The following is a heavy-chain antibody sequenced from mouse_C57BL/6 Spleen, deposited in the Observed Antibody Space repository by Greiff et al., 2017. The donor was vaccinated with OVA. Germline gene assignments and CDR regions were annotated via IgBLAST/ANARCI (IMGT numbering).Heavy chain of an antibody. CDR2: INPSTGGT. J-gene: IGHJ3*01. Sequence: EVKLQQSGPELVKPGASVKISCKASGYSFTGYYMNWVKQSPEKSLEWIGEINPSTGGTTYNQKFKAKDTLTVDKSSSTAYMQLKSLTSEDSAVYYCAREGRTGTGFAYWGQGTLVTVSA. D-gene: IGHD4-1*01. CDR3: AREGRTGTGFAY. V-gene: IGHV1-42*01. CDR1: GYSFTGYY.